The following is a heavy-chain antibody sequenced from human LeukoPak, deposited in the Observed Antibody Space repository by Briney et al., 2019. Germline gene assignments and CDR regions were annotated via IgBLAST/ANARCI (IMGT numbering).Heavy chain of an antibody. CDR1: GFTFSSYG. CDR2: IWYDGSNK. Sequence: GGSLRLSCAASGFTFSSYGMHWVRQAPGKGLEWVAVIWYDGSNKYYADSVKGRFTISRDNSKNTLYLQMNSLRAEDTAVYYCAKMWDGRWLQLGFDYWGQGTLVTVSS. V-gene: IGHV3-33*06. D-gene: IGHD5-24*01. CDR3: AKMWDGRWLQLGFDY. J-gene: IGHJ4*02.